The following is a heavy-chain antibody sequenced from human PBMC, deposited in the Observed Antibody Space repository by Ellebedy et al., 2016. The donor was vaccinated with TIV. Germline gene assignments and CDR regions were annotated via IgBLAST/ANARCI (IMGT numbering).Heavy chain of an antibody. CDR2: IKEDGSLK. Sequence: GESLKISCAASGFTFSSYWMSWVRQAPGTGLELVAKIKEDGSLKYYVDAVKGRFAIYRDNAKNALYLQMNSVRAEDTAVYYCARYGNLGYWGQGTLVTVSS. D-gene: IGHD1-1*01. V-gene: IGHV3-7*03. CDR3: ARYGNLGY. J-gene: IGHJ4*02. CDR1: GFTFSSYW.